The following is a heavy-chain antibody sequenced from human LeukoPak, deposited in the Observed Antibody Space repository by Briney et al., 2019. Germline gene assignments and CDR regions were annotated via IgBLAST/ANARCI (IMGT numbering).Heavy chain of an antibody. CDR3: ARQDKPGGYYYYGMDV. Sequence: SETLSLTCTVSGDSITNYYWSWIRQPPGEGLEWIGYISYSGSTNYNPSLKSRVTISVDTSKNQFSLKLSSVTAADTAVYYCARQDKPGGYYYYGMDVWGQGTTVTVSS. CDR2: ISYSGST. D-gene: IGHD1-14*01. CDR1: GDSITNYY. V-gene: IGHV4-59*08. J-gene: IGHJ6*02.